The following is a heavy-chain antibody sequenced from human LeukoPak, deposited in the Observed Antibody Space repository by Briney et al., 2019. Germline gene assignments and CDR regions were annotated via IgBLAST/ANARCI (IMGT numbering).Heavy chain of an antibody. CDR3: ARLSEKTSGSYYTYYYYYMDV. J-gene: IGHJ6*03. D-gene: IGHD3-10*01. CDR1: GGPFSGYY. V-gene: IGHV4-34*01. Sequence: PSETLSLTCAVYGGPFSGYYWSWIRQPPGKGLEWIGEINHSGSTNYNPSLKSRVTISVDTSKNQFSLKLSSVTAADTAVYYCARLSEKTSGSYYTYYYYYMDVWGKGTTVTISS. CDR2: INHSGST.